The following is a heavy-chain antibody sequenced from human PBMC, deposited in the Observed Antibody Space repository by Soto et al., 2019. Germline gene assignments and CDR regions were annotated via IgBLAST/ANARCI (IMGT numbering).Heavy chain of an antibody. CDR2: SGSSGTAI. Sequence: GGSLRLSCAASGFTFSSYVMNWVRQAPGKGLEWVSYSGSSGTAIYYADSVKGRFTISRDNAKNSLYLQMNSLRAEDTAVYYCAFAFVSPQEFFDPWAPGTLVIGSS. CDR1: GFTFSSYV. J-gene: IGHJ2*01. D-gene: IGHD6-6*01. V-gene: IGHV3-48*03. CDR3: AFAFVSPQEFFDP.